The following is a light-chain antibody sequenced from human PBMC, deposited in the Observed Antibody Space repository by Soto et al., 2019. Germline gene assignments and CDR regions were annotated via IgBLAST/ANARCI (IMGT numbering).Light chain of an antibody. J-gene: IGKJ3*01. CDR1: QSVISN. Sequence: EMVMTQSPVTLSVSPGESATLSCRASQSVISNLAWYQQKPGQAPRLLIYGASTRATGIPDRFSGSGSGTEFTLTLRSLQSGDFGVYYCQQYNRWPFTFGPGTKVDIK. CDR2: GAS. CDR3: QQYNRWPFT. V-gene: IGKV3-15*01.